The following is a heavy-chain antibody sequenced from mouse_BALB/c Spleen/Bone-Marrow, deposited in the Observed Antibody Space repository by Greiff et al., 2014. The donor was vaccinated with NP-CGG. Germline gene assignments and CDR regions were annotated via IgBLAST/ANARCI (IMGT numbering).Heavy chain of an antibody. Sequence: EVQLQQSGAELVKPGASVKLSCTASGFNIKDTYMHWVKQRPEQGLEWIGRIDPANGNTKYNPKFQGKATITADTSSNTAYLQLSSLTSEDTAVYYCASYYYGSSRCAYWGQGTLLTVSA. CDR3: ASYYYGSSRCAY. J-gene: IGHJ3*01. CDR2: IDPANGNT. V-gene: IGHV14-3*02. D-gene: IGHD1-1*01. CDR1: GFNIKDTY.